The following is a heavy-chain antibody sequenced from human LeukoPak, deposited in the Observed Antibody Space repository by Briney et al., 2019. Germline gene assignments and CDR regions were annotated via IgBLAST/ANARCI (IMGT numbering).Heavy chain of an antibody. CDR2: VDPEDGET. D-gene: IGHD1-26*01. CDR1: GYTFTDYY. Sequence: APVKVSCKVSGYTFTDYYMHWVQQAPGKGLEWMGLVDPEDGETIYAEKFQGRVTITADTSTDTAYMELSSLRSEDTAVYYCATRGATTGGDYWGQGTLVTVSS. J-gene: IGHJ4*02. V-gene: IGHV1-69-2*01. CDR3: ATRGATTGGDY.